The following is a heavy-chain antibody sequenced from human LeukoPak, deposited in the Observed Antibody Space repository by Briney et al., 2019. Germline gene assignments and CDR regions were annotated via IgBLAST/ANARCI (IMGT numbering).Heavy chain of an antibody. Sequence: GGSLRLSCAASGFTFRSYNMNWVRQAPGKGLEWASFISKTTANIYYGDSVRGRFTISRDNAKNSIHLQMSSLRAEDSAVYYCAKDRYSYAFEYSDSWGQGTLVTVSS. D-gene: IGHD5-18*01. CDR1: GFTFRSYN. CDR2: ISKTTANI. CDR3: AKDRYSYAFEYSDS. V-gene: IGHV3-21*06. J-gene: IGHJ4*02.